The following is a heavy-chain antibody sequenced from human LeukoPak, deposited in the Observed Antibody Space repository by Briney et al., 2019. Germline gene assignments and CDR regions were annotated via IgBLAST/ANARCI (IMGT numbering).Heavy chain of an antibody. CDR3: ATTSGDWFDP. Sequence: SETLSLTCTVSGGSISSGGYYWSWIRQPPGKGLEWIGYIYHSGSTYYNPSLKSRVTISVDRSKNQFSLKLSSVTAADTAVYYCATTSGDWFDPWGQGTLVTVSS. CDR2: IYHSGST. J-gene: IGHJ5*02. D-gene: IGHD3-10*01. V-gene: IGHV4-30-2*01. CDR1: GGSISSGGYY.